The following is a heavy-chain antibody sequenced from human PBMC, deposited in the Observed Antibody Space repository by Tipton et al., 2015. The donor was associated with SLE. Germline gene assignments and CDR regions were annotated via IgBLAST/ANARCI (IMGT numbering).Heavy chain of an antibody. V-gene: IGHV4-34*09. CDR1: GGSFSGYY. CDR3: ARASYGLGNSY. J-gene: IGHJ4*02. Sequence: TLSLTCAVYGGSFSGYYWSWIRQPPGKGLEWIGEINHSGSTNYNPSLKSRVTISVDTSKNQFSLKLSSVTAADTAVYYCARASYGLGNSYCGQGTLVTVSS. CDR2: INHSGST. D-gene: IGHD4-17*01.